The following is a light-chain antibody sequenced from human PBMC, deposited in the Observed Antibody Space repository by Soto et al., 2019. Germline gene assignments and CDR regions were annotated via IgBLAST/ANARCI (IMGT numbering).Light chain of an antibody. J-gene: IGKJ2*01. V-gene: IGKV3D-11*02. Sequence: EIVLTQSPATLSLSPGERATLSCSANESMVNYFAWYQQKHGQAPSILIYDASNRATGIPTRFSRSGTGIESKLTISYLDPEDMAVYDCQQRRTEFTFGQGPKLEIK. CDR3: QQRRTEFT. CDR2: DAS. CDR1: ESMVNY.